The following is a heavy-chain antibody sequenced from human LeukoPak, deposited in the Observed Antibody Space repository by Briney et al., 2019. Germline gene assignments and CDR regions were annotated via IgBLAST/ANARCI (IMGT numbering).Heavy chain of an antibody. Sequence: SGTLSLTCTVSGGSINSSSYYWGWIRQPPGSGLEWTGTIYYSGSTYYNPSLKSPVTISVDTSKNQFSLKLSSVTASDTAVYYCARRFAPSRNDAFDIWGQGTMVTVSS. J-gene: IGHJ3*02. CDR1: GGSINSSSYY. D-gene: IGHD3-10*01. CDR2: IYYSGST. V-gene: IGHV4-39*01. CDR3: ARRFAPSRNDAFDI.